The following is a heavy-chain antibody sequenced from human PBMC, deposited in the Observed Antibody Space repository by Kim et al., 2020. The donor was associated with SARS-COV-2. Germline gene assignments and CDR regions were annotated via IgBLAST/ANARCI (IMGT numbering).Heavy chain of an antibody. CDR1: GFTFSSYS. CDR2: ISSSSSYI. J-gene: IGHJ4*02. D-gene: IGHD3-22*01. V-gene: IGHV3-21*01. Sequence: GGSLRLSCAASGFTFSSYSMNWVRQAPGKGLEWVSSISSSSSYIYYADSVKGRFTISRDNAKNSLYLQMNSLRAEDTAVYYCARDLFHYYDSSGYYPAASGYWGQGTLVTVSS. CDR3: ARDLFHYYDSSGYYPAASGY.